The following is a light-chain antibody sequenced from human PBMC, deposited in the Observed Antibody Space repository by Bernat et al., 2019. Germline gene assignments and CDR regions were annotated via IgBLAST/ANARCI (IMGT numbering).Light chain of an antibody. CDR2: DIF. Sequence: CRASQGIITNLILIQQKPGKAPKHLIHDIFSLETGVPSRFSGSGSGTDFTLTISGLQPEDCATYYCLQQNAYPRTFGGGTKVEIK. J-gene: IGKJ4*01. CDR3: LQQNAYPRT. CDR1: QGIITN. V-gene: IGKV1-17*01.